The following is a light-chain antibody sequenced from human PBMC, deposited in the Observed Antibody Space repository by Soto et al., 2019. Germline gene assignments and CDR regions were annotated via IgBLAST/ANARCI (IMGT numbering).Light chain of an antibody. CDR1: QSVNNK. V-gene: IGKV3-15*01. CDR3: QQYNDWPRT. Sequence: EIVMTQSPATLSVSPGERATLSCRASQSVNNKLAWYQQKPGQAPRLLIYGTSTRATGFPARFSGSGSGTEFTLTISSLQSEDFAVYYCQQYNDWPRTFGQGTKVDIK. CDR2: GTS. J-gene: IGKJ1*01.